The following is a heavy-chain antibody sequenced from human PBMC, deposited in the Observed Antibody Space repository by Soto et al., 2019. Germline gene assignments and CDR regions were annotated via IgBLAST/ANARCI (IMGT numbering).Heavy chain of an antibody. D-gene: IGHD6-6*01. V-gene: IGHV1-18*01. J-gene: IGHJ6*03. CDR2: IGAYNGDT. CDR1: GYTFTNYG. Sequence: QVQLLQSGPEVKKPGASVKVSCKASGYTFTNYGITWVRQAPGQGLEWMGGIGAYNGDTHYTEKLQGRVTMTTDTSTSTAYMELRGLKSDDTAVYYGARVRQLVGYFYYHMDVWGKGTTVTVSS. CDR3: ARVRQLVGYFYYHMDV.